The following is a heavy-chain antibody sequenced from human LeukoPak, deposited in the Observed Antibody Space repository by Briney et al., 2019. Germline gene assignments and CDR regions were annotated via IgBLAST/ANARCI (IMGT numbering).Heavy chain of an antibody. CDR1: GYTFTSYG. Sequence: ASVKVSCKASGYTFTSYGISWVRQGPGQGLEWMGWISAYNGNTNYAQKLQGRVTMTTDRSTSTAYMELRSLRSDDTAVYYCARVGPRYYYYYMDVWGKGTTVTVSS. CDR3: ARVGPRYYYYYMDV. V-gene: IGHV1-18*01. CDR2: ISAYNGNT. J-gene: IGHJ6*03.